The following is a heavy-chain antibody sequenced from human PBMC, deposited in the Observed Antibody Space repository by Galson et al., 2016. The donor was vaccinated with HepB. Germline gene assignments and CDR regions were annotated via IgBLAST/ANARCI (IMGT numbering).Heavy chain of an antibody. CDR3: ARGAGIDSFDI. D-gene: IGHD1-14*01. CDR2: IYPGDSDT. J-gene: IGHJ3*02. CDR1: GYRLTSYW. Sequence: QSGAEVTKPGESLKISCKASGYRLTSYWIGWVRQMPGKGLEWMGIIYPGDSDTTYSPPFRGQVTISVDMSINSAFLQWSQMKPTDTAMYYCARGAGIDSFDIWGQGTMVTVSS. V-gene: IGHV5-51*01.